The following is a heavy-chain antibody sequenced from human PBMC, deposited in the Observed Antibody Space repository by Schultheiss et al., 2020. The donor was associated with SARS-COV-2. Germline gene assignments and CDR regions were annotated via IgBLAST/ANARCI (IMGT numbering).Heavy chain of an antibody. Sequence: GGSLRLSCAASGLTFSSYWMSWVRQAPGKGLEWVANIKQDGSEKYYVDSVKGRFTISRDNAKNSLYLQMNSLRAEDTAVYYCARDMVGATFDYWGQGTLVTGSS. CDR2: IKQDGSEK. CDR3: ARDMVGATFDY. J-gene: IGHJ4*02. CDR1: GLTFSSYW. D-gene: IGHD1-26*01. V-gene: IGHV3-7*01.